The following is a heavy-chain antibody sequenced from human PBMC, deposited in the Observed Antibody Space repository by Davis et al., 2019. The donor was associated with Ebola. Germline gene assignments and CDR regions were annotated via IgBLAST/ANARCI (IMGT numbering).Heavy chain of an antibody. CDR1: GYTFTSYG. D-gene: IGHD2-15*01. CDR2: ISVYNGNT. J-gene: IGHJ4*02. CDR3: ARVRVAATHDY. V-gene: IGHV1-18*01. Sequence: AASVKVSCKASGYTFTSYGISWVRQAPGQGREWMGWISVYNGNTNYAQNLQGRVTMTTDTSTSTAYMELRSLRSDDTAVYYCARVRVAATHDYGGQGTLVTVSS.